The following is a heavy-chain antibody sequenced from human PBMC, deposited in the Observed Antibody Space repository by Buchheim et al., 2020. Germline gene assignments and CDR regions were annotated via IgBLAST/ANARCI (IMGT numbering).Heavy chain of an antibody. Sequence: EVQLVESGGGLVQPGGSLRLSCAASGFTFSSYEMNWVRQAPGKGLEWVSYISSSGRTIYYADSVKGRFTISRDNAKKALYMQMNSLRAEDTALYYCARAGGPYYYGFDYWGQGTL. CDR2: ISSSGRTI. J-gene: IGHJ4*02. D-gene: IGHD3-10*01. CDR3: ARAGGPYYYGFDY. V-gene: IGHV3-48*03. CDR1: GFTFSSYE.